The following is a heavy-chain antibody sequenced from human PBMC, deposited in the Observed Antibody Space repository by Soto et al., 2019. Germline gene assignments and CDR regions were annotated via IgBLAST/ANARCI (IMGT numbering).Heavy chain of an antibody. CDR2: TYYRSKWYN. V-gene: IGHV6-1*01. J-gene: IGHJ3*02. CDR1: GDSVSSNSAA. CDR3: ARDFRVGADAFDI. Sequence: SQTLSLTCAISGDSVSSNSAAWNWIRQSPSRGLECLGRTYYRSKWYNDYAGSVKCRITINPDTSKNQFSLQVNYVTPEDTAVYFCARDFRVGADAFDIWGQGTMVSVSS. D-gene: IGHD3-10*01.